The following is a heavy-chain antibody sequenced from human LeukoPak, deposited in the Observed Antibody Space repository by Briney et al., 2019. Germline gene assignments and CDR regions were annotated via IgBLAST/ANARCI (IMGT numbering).Heavy chain of an antibody. J-gene: IGHJ6*02. V-gene: IGHV1-18*01. CDR2: ISAYNGNT. CDR1: GYTLTSYG. CDR3: ARDGGYGRRYYHYYGMEV. D-gene: IGHD5-18*01. Sequence: GASVKVSCKASGYTLTSYGISWVRQAPGQGLEWMGWISAYNGNTNYAQKLQGRVTMTTDASTSTAYMELRSLGSDDTAVYYCARDGGYGRRYYHYYGMEVWGQGTTVTVSS.